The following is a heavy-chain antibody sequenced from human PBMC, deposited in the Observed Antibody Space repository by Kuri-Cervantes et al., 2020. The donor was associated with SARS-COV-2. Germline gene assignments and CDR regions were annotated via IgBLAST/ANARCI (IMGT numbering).Heavy chain of an antibody. CDR2: VYTSGIT. CDR1: GASISSYY. CDR3: ARVRGVVPAAMADY. D-gene: IGHD2-2*01. J-gene: IGHJ4*02. Sequence: SETLSLTCAVSGASISSYYWNWIRQPAGKGLEWIGRVYTSGITNYNPSLKSRVTMSVDTSNNQFSLKLNSVTAADTAMYYCARVRGVVPAAMADYWGQGTLVTVSS. V-gene: IGHV4-4*07.